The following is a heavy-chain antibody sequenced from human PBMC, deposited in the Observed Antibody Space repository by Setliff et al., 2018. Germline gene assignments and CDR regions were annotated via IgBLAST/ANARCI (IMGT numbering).Heavy chain of an antibody. CDR2: IYTSGST. CDR1: GGSIGSYY. CDR3: ARDLRYFDWLIENWYFDL. J-gene: IGHJ2*01. D-gene: IGHD3-9*01. Sequence: SETLSLTCTVSGGSIGSYYWTWIRQPAGKGLEWIGRIYTSGSTNYNPSLKRRVTMSVDTSKNQFSLKLSSVTAADTAVYYCARDLRYFDWLIENWYFDLWGRGTLVTVSS. V-gene: IGHV4-4*07.